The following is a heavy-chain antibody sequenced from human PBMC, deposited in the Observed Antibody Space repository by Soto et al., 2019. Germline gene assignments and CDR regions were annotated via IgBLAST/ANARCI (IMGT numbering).Heavy chain of an antibody. CDR1: GGTFSTYT. CDR3: ARGRIVVVTATRDWFDP. V-gene: IGHV1-2*04. J-gene: IGHJ5*02. CDR2: INPNSGGT. D-gene: IGHD2-21*02. Sequence: ASVKVSCKASGGTFSTYTMNWVRQAPGQGLEWMGWINPNSGGTNYAQKFQGWVTMTRDTSISTAYMELSRLRSDDTAVYYCARGRIVVVTATRDWFDPWGQGTLVTVSS.